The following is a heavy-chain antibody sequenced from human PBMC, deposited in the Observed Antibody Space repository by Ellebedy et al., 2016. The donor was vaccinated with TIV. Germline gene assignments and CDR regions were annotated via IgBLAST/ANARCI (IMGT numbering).Heavy chain of an antibody. D-gene: IGHD6-13*01. J-gene: IGHJ2*01. V-gene: IGHV7-4-1*04. CDR1: GYSFINYA. CDR3: ARAAAAGFFWYFDL. CDR2: INTNTGNP. Sequence: AASVKVSCKASGYSFINYAMNWVRQAPGQGLEWMGWINTNTGNPTYAHGFTGRFVFSLDTSVSMAYLHISSLKAEDTAIYYCARAAAAGFFWYFDLWGRGTLVTVSS.